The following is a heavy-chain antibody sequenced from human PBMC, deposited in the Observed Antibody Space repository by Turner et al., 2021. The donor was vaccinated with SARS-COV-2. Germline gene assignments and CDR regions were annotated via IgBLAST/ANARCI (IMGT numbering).Heavy chain of an antibody. Sequence: QVQLQASGPGLVKPSGTLYLTCGVSGGSISPYNWWHWVRQPPGKGLEWIGEIFHNGNAQSTNYNPSLASRVTISVSRSSNHFSLKLTSVTAADTAVYYCARGSGTYLANALQIWGQGTLVTISS. V-gene: IGHV4-4*02. CDR2: IFHNGNAQST. D-gene: IGHD1-26*01. CDR1: GGSISPYNW. CDR3: ARGSGTYLANALQI. J-gene: IGHJ3*02.